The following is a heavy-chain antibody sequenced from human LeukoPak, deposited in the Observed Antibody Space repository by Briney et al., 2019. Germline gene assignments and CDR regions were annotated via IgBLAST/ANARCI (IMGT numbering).Heavy chain of an antibody. CDR3: AKNVSTRPFDY. J-gene: IGHJ4*02. CDR2: ISAYNGNT. V-gene: IGHV1-18*01. Sequence: ASVKVSCKASGYTFTSHGISWVRQAPGQGLEWMGWISAYNGNTNYAQKLQGRVTMTTDTSTSTAYMELRSLRSDDTAVYYCAKNVSTRPFDYWGQGPLVTVSS. CDR1: GYTFTSHG. D-gene: IGHD3-10*02.